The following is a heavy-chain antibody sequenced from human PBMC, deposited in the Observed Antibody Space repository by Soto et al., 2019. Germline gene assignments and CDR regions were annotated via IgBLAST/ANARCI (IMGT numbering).Heavy chain of an antibody. CDR1: GYTFTSYA. CDR2: INAGNGNT. V-gene: IGHV1-3*01. Sequence: ASVKVSCKASGYTFTSYAMHWVRQAPGQRLEWMGWINAGNGNTKYSQKFQGRVTITRDTSASTAYMELSSLRSEDTAVYYCARSGSWGQQLVKRISKYWGQGTLVTVSS. J-gene: IGHJ4*02. D-gene: IGHD6-13*01. CDR3: ARSGSWGQQLVKRISKY.